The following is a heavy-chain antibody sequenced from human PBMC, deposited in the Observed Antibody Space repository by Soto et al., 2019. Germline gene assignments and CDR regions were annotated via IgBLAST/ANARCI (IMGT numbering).Heavy chain of an antibody. D-gene: IGHD3-16*01. CDR1: GHTPPELY. J-gene: IGHJ3*02. V-gene: IGHV1-24*01. CDR3: SVGGGDFDI. CDR2: FDPEDGET. Sequence: ASVKVSCHVSGHTPPELYMDMVRQAPGKGLEWMGGFDPEDGETIYAQKFQGRVTMTEDTSTDTAYMELSSLRSEDTAVYYCSVGGGDFDIWGQGTMVTVSS.